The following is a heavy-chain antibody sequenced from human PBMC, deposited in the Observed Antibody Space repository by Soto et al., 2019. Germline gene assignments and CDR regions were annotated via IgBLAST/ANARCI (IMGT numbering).Heavy chain of an antibody. CDR3: ARGPDILTGSNWFDP. D-gene: IGHD3-9*01. V-gene: IGHV1-18*01. CDR2: ISAYNGNT. J-gene: IGHJ5*02. Sequence: ASVKVSCKASGYTFTSYGISWVRQAPGQGLEWMGWISAYNGNTNYAQKLQGRVTMTTDTSTSTAYMELRSLRSDDTAVYYCARGPDILTGSNWFDPWGQGTLVTSPQ. CDR1: GYTFTSYG.